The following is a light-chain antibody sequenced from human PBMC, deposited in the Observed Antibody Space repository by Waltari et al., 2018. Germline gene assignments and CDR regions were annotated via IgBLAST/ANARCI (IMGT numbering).Light chain of an antibody. J-gene: IGKJ1*01. V-gene: IGKV4-1*01. CDR1: QSLLYNSNDKNY. Sequence: DIVMTQSPDSLAVSLGERATINCKSSQSLLYNSNDKNYLAWYQQKPGQPPKLLFYGASTRHSGVPDRFSGSGSATDFTLTISSLQAEDVAVYYCQQYYSRRTFGQGTRVEIK. CDR3: QQYYSRRT. CDR2: GAS.